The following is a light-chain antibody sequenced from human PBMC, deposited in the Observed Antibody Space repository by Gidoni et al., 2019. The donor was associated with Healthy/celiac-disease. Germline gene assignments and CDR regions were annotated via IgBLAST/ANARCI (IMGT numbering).Light chain of an antibody. CDR1: QDISNY. J-gene: IGKJ3*01. V-gene: IGKV1-33*01. Sequence: DIQMTQSPSSLSASVGYRVTITCQASQDISNYLNWYQQKPGKAPKLLIYDASNLETGVPSRFSGSGSGTDFTFTISSLQPEDIATYYCQQYDNLPLTFGPGTKVDIK. CDR2: DAS. CDR3: QQYDNLPLT.